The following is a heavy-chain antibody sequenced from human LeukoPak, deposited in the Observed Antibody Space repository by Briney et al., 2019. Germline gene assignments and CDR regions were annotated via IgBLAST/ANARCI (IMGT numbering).Heavy chain of an antibody. CDR3: ARVTDSGIAVAGIDY. Sequence: GSLRLSCAASGFTFSSYSMNWVRQPPGKGLEWIGEINHSGSTNYNPSLKSRVTISVDTSKNQFSLKLSSVTAADTAVYYCARVTDSGIAVAGIDYWGQGTLVTVSS. D-gene: IGHD6-19*01. V-gene: IGHV4-34*01. J-gene: IGHJ4*02. CDR2: INHSGST. CDR1: GFTFSSYS.